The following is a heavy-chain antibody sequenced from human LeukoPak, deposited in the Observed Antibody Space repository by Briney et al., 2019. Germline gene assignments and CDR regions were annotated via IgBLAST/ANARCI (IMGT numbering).Heavy chain of an antibody. D-gene: IGHD3-3*01. CDR2: INHSGST. V-gene: IGHV4-34*01. Sequence: PSETLSLTCAVYGGSFSGYYWSWIRQPPGKGLEWIGEINHSGSTNYNPSLKSRVTISVDTSKNQFSLKLSSVTAADTAVYYCATLPKRFLEWLPYYYYYMDVWGKGTTVTVSS. CDR1: GGSFSGYY. J-gene: IGHJ6*03. CDR3: ATLPKRFLEWLPYYYYYMDV.